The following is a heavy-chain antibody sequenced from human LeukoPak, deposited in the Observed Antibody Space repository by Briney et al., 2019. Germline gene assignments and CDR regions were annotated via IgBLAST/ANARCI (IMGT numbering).Heavy chain of an antibody. V-gene: IGHV2-5*01. D-gene: IGHD2-15*01. CDR1: GFSLSTSGVG. Sequence: QSGPTLVNPTQTLTLTCTFSGFSLSTSGVGVGWIRQPPGEALEWLALIYWNDNKYYSPFLKSRVTITKDTSKNQVVLIMTNMDPVDTATYYCARNLHPLYYFDYWGQGILVTVSS. J-gene: IGHJ4*02. CDR2: IYWNDNK. CDR3: ARNLHPLYYFDY.